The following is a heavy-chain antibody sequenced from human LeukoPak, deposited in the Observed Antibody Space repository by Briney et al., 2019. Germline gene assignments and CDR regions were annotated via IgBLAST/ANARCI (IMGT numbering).Heavy chain of an antibody. D-gene: IGHD3-3*01. Sequence: GESLKISCKGSGYSFTTYWIGWVRQMPGKGLEWMGIIYPGDSDTRYSPSFQGQVTISADKSISTAYLQWSSLKASDTAMYYCATAYYDFWSGHHAFDIWGQGTMVTVSS. CDR3: ATAYYDFWSGHHAFDI. J-gene: IGHJ3*02. V-gene: IGHV5-51*01. CDR1: GYSFTTYW. CDR2: IYPGDSDT.